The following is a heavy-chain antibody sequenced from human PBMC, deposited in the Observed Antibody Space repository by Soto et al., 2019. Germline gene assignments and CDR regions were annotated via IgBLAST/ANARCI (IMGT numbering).Heavy chain of an antibody. Sequence: SQTLSLTCAISGDSVSSNHATWDWIRQSPSRGLEWLGRTYYRSKWYYDYALSVKSRITINPDRSNNQLSPQLNSVTPDDMAVYYCVRLIGNSWLDSWGQATLVTVSS. D-gene: IGHD3-16*01. CDR3: VRLIGNSWLDS. V-gene: IGHV6-1*01. CDR1: GDSVSSNHAT. CDR2: TYYRSKWYY. J-gene: IGHJ5*01.